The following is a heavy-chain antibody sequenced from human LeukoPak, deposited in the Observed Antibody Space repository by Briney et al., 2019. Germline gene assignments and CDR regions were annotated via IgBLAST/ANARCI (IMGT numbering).Heavy chain of an antibody. V-gene: IGHV3-23*01. CDR1: GFTFSSYA. D-gene: IGHD4-11*01. CDR2: ISTSGGST. J-gene: IGHJ4*02. Sequence: GGSLRLSCAASGFTFSSYAMSWVRQAPGKGLQWVSSISTSGGSTYYADSVKGRFTISRDNSKNTLYLQMNSLRAEDTAVYYCAKDRRGTVTARGPFDYWGQGTLVTVSS. CDR3: AKDRRGTVTARGPFDY.